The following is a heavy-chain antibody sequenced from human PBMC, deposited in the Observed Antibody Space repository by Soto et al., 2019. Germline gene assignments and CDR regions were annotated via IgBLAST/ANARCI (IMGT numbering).Heavy chain of an antibody. Sequence: QVQLVESGGGLVKPGGSLRLSCAASGFTFSDYYMSWIRQAPGKGLEWVSYISSSGSTIYYADSVKGRFTISRDNAKXXXXLQMNSLRAEDTAVYYCARGADIVVVPAAPDVWGKGTTVTVSS. J-gene: IGHJ6*04. D-gene: IGHD2-2*01. V-gene: IGHV3-11*01. CDR3: ARGADIVVVPAAPDV. CDR1: GFTFSDYY. CDR2: ISSSGSTI.